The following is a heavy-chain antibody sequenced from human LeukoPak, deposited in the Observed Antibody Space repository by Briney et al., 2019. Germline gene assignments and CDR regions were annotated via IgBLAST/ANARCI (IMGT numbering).Heavy chain of an antibody. CDR1: GYPLTNYG. D-gene: IGHD1-26*01. Sequence: ASVKVSCKASGYPLTNYGLTWVRQAPGQGLEWVGWITPYNGNTDTAQRSQGRVTMTTDTSTSTAYMELRGLRSDDTAVYYCARRELSASYSFFDYWGQGTLVTVSS. CDR3: ARRELSASYSFFDY. CDR2: ITPYNGNT. J-gene: IGHJ4*02. V-gene: IGHV1-18*01.